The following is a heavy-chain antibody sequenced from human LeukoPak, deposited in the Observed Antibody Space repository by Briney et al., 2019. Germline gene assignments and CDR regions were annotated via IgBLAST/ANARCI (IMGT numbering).Heavy chain of an antibody. J-gene: IGHJ6*02. CDR2: IKQDGSEI. CDR3: ARGGGLDV. CDR1: GFPFSTYW. V-gene: IGHV3-7*03. Sequence: PGGSLRLSCAASGFPFSTYWMNWVRQAPGKGLEWVANIKQDGSEIYYVDSVKGRFTISRDNAKNSLYLQMSNLRAEDTAVYFCARGGGLDVWGQGATVTVSS. D-gene: IGHD3-16*01.